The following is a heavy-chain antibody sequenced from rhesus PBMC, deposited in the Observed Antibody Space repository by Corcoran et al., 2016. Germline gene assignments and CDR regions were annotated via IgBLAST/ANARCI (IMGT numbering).Heavy chain of an antibody. J-gene: IGHJ4*01. V-gene: IGHV4S2*01. CDR1: GASISSNY. CDR3: TRRVGYFDY. Sequence: QVQLQESGPGLVKPSETLPLTCAVSGASISSNYWSWIRQAPGKGLEWIGRIYGSGVSTDHTPSLKSRVTLSIATSKNQFSLKLGSVTAAATAVYYCTRRVGYFDYWGQGVLVTVSS. CDR2: IYGSGVST.